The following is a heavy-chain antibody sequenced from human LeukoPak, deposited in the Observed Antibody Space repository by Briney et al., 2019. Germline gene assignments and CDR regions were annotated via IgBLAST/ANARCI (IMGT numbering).Heavy chain of an antibody. Sequence: PSETLSLTCAVYGGSFSGFYWSWIRHVPGKGLEWIGEINYTGSTSYNPSLKSRVTISVDTSKNQFSLKLSSVTAADTAVYYCARTRYYYNSRSYGAPYYFDYWGQGTLVTVSS. D-gene: IGHD3-10*01. CDR3: ARTRYYYNSRSYGAPYYFDY. CDR2: INYTGST. J-gene: IGHJ4*02. CDR1: GGSFSGFY. V-gene: IGHV4-34*01.